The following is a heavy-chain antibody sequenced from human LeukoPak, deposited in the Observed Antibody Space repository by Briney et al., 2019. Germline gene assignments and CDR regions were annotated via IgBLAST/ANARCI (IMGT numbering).Heavy chain of an antibody. CDR3: ARGGNTVRYFDF. D-gene: IGHD2-2*02. CDR1: GGSFSGYY. CDR2: INHSGSP. V-gene: IGHV4-34*01. Sequence: SETLSLTCAVYGGSFSGYYWSWIRQPPGKGLEWIGEINHSGSPNYNPSLKSRVTISVDTSKNQFSLKLSSVTAADTAVYYCARGGNTVRYFDFWGRGTLVTVSS. J-gene: IGHJ2*01.